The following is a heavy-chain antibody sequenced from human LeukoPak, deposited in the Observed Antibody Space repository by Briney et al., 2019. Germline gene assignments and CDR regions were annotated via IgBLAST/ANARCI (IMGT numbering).Heavy chain of an antibody. V-gene: IGHV3-7*03. CDR2: IKQDGSEK. D-gene: IGHD5-18*01. CDR1: GFTFGDYA. J-gene: IGHJ4*02. Sequence: PGGSLRLSCTASGFTFGDYAMSWVRQAPGKGLEWVADIKQDGSEKYYVDSVKGRFTISGDNAKNSLYLQMNSLRAEDTAVYYCARVRILVFDYWGQGTLVTVSS. CDR3: ARVRILVFDY.